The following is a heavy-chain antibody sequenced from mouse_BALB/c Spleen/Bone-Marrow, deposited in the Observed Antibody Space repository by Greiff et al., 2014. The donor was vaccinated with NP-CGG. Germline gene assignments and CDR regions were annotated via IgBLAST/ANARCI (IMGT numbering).Heavy chain of an antibody. CDR2: IWGDGST. V-gene: IGHV2-6-7*01. J-gene: IGHJ4*01. CDR1: GFSLTGYG. Sequence: VQLQQSGPGLVAPSQSLSITCTVSGFSLTGYGVNWVRQPPGKGLEWLGMIWGDGSTDYNSALKSRLSISKDNSKSQVFLKMNSLQTDDTARYYCAREGPYGNYAMDYWGQGTPVTVSS. CDR3: AREGPYGNYAMDY. D-gene: IGHD2-10*02.